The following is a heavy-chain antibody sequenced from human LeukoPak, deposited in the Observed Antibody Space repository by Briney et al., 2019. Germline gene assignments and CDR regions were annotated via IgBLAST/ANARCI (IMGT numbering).Heavy chain of an antibody. CDR1: GFTFSSYA. J-gene: IGHJ5*02. D-gene: IGHD3-3*01. CDR2: ISGSGGST. V-gene: IGHV3-23*01. Sequence: GGSLRLSCAASGFTFSSYAMSWVRQAPGKGLEWVSAISGSGGSTYYAGSVKGRFTISRDNSKNTLYLQMNSLRAEDTAVYYCAKDPPYAPSYDFWSGYPWGQGTLVTVSS. CDR3: AKDPPYAPSYDFWSGYP.